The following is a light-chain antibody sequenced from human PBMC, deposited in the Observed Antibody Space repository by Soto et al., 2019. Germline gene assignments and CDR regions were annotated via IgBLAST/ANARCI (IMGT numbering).Light chain of an antibody. CDR1: SSNVGAGYD. CDR3: QSYDTSLRGV. V-gene: IGLV1-40*01. J-gene: IGLJ1*01. CDR2: DNN. Sequence: QSVLTQPPSVSGAPGQRVTISCTGSSSNVGAGYDVHWYQQFPGTAPKLLIYDNNNRPSGVPDRFSASKSGTSASLAITGLQADDEADYYCQSYDTSLRGVFGTGTKLTVL.